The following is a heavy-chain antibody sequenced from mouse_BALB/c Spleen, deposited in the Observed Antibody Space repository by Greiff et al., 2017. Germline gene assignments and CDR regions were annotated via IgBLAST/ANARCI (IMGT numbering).Heavy chain of an antibody. V-gene: IGHV5-9*04. D-gene: IGHD2-4*01. CDR2: ISSGSSTI. Sequence: EVKLVESGGGLVKPGGSLKLSCAASGFTFSSYTMSWVRQTPERRLEWVATISSGSSTIYYADTVKGRFTISRDNPKNTLFLQMTSLRSEDTAMYYCARDDYDYAMDYWGQGTSVTVSS. CDR3: ARDDYDYAMDY. CDR1: GFTFSSYT. J-gene: IGHJ4*01.